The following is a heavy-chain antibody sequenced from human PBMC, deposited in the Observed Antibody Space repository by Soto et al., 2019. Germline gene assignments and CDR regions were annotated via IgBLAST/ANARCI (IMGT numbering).Heavy chain of an antibody. CDR3: AKCNSTSCHLGSDY. CDR2: ISYDGNNN. V-gene: IGHV3-30-3*01. D-gene: IGHD2-2*01. Sequence: GGSLTLAFAASGFIFIHYAMNWVRKATGKGLEWVALISYDGNNNYYTDAVKGRFTISRDNSKSALYLQMNSLRPEDTAEYFCAKCNSTSCHLGSDYWGQGTLVTVSA. CDR1: GFIFIHYA. J-gene: IGHJ4*02.